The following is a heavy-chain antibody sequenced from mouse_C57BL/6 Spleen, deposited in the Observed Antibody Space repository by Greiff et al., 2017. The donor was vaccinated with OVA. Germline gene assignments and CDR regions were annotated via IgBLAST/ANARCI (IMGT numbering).Heavy chain of an antibody. CDR3: ARLLITTVVAPYLDY. CDR1: GYTFTSYG. J-gene: IGHJ2*01. D-gene: IGHD1-1*01. CDR2: IYPRSGNT. Sequence: VQLQQSGAELARPGASVKLSCKASGYTFTSYGISWVKQRTGQGLEWIGEIYPRSGNTYYNEKFKGKATLTADKSSSTAYMELRSLTSEDSAVYFCARLLITTVVAPYLDYWGQGTTLTVSS. V-gene: IGHV1-81*01.